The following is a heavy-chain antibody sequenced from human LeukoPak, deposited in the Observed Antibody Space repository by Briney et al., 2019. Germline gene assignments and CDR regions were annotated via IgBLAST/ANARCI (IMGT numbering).Heavy chain of an antibody. CDR1: GFTFSSYG. D-gene: IGHD3-9*01. V-gene: IGHV3-30*02. CDR2: IWYDGSNK. Sequence: GGSLRLSCAASGFTFSSYGMHWVRQAPGKGLGWVAFIWYDGSNKYYADSVKGRFTISRDNSKNTLYLQMNSLRAEDTAVHYCAKDGDILTGYISHWGQGTLVTVSS. J-gene: IGHJ4*02. CDR3: AKDGDILTGYISH.